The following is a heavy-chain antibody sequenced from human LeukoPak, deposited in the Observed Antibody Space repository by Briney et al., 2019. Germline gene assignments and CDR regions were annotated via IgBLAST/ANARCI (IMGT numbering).Heavy chain of an antibody. Sequence: GGSLRLSCAASGFTFSNAWMSWVRQAPGKGLEWVGRIKSKTDGGTTDYAAPVKGSFTISRDDSKNTLYLQMNSLKTEDTAVYYCTSSSSWVNYYYYYMDVWGKGTTVTVSS. CDR3: TSSSSWVNYYYYYMDV. D-gene: IGHD6-6*01. CDR1: GFTFSNAW. V-gene: IGHV3-15*01. CDR2: IKSKTDGGTT. J-gene: IGHJ6*03.